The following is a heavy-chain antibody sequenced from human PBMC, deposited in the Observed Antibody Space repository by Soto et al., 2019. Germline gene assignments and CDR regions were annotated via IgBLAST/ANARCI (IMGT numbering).Heavy chain of an antibody. V-gene: IGHV3-30*03. CDR1: GFIFSNNG. Sequence: LRLSCVGSGFIFSNNGMHWVRKTPGKGLEWVAFMSYDGSDTFYADSVKGRFTISRDNSKNTLFLHMSNLRAEDTAMDYCTIVQVADSSLERWGQGTLVTVAS. CDR2: MSYDGSDT. J-gene: IGHJ4*02. CDR3: TIVQVADSSLER. D-gene: IGHD6-19*01.